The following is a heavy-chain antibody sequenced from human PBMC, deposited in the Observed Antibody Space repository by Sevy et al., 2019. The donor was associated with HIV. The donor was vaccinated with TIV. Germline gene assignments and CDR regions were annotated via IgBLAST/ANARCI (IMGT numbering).Heavy chain of an antibody. Sequence: GESLKISCKASGYRFTDYWIGWVRQMPGKGLEWMGIIYPGDSDTTNSPSFQGQVTISVAKSINTAYLQWSSLKASDTAIFYCARGARGTLPSYYYYPMDVWGQGTTVTVSS. CDR3: ARGARGTLPSYYYYPMDV. CDR2: IYPGDSDT. J-gene: IGHJ6*02. CDR1: GYRFTDYW. D-gene: IGHD1-1*01. V-gene: IGHV5-51*01.